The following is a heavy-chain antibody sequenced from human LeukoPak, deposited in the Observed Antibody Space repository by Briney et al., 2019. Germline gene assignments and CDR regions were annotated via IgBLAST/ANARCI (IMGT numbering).Heavy chain of an antibody. CDR1: GFTFSTYA. Sequence: GGSLRLSCAASGFTFSTYAMNWVRQAPGEGLKWVSCITGDSSYIYYADSVRGRFTISRDNAKNSLYLQMNSLRAEDTAVYYCARGVCSSTSCYYDYWGQGTLVTVSS. CDR3: ARGVCSSTSCYYDY. D-gene: IGHD2-2*01. J-gene: IGHJ4*02. V-gene: IGHV3-21*01. CDR2: ITGDSSYI.